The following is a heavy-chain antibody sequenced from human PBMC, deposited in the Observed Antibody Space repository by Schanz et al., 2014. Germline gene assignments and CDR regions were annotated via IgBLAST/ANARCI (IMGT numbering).Heavy chain of an antibody. CDR3: AKAADWPVTRFDP. J-gene: IGHJ5*02. D-gene: IGHD3-9*01. V-gene: IGHV3-23*01. CDR2: MNESHSTI. Sequence: EVQLLESGGGLVEPGGSLRLSCAASGFSFSSYAMGWVRQARGKGLEWVSAMNESHSTIYYADSVRGRFTISSDNSKSTLYLQMSSLRAEDTAVYYCAKAADWPVTRFDPWGQGTLVTVSS. CDR1: GFSFSSYA.